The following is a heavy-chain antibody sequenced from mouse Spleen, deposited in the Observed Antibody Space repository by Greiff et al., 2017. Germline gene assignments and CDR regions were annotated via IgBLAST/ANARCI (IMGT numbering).Heavy chain of an antibody. V-gene: IGHV5-9-2*01. CDR3: AGQSDGNYLYYAMDY. CDR2: ISGGGSYT. CDR1: GFTFSSYG. D-gene: IGHD2-1*01. Sequence: EVKLVESGGGLVKPGGSLKLSCAASGFTFSSYGMSWVRRTPEKRLEWVATISGGGSYTYYPDSVKGRFTISRDNAKNNLYLQMSSLRSEDTALYYCAGQSDGNYLYYAMDYWGQGTSVTVSS. J-gene: IGHJ4*01.